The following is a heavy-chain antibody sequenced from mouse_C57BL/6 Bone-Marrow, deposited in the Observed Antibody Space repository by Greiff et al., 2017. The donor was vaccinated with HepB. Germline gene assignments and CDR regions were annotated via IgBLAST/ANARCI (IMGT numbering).Heavy chain of an antibody. CDR2: FYPGSGSI. D-gene: IGHD3-2*02. Sequence: QVHVKQSGAELVKPGASVKLSCKASGYTFTEYTIHWVKQRSGQGLEWIGWFYPGSGSIKYNEKFKDKATLTADKSSSTVYMELSRLTSEDSAVYFCAKHEKDSGEFYYFDYWGQGTTLTVSS. V-gene: IGHV1-62-2*01. CDR3: AKHEKDSGEFYYFDY. J-gene: IGHJ2*01. CDR1: GYTFTEYT.